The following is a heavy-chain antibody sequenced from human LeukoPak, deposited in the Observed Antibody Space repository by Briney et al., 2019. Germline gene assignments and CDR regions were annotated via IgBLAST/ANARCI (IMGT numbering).Heavy chain of an antibody. CDR1: GGTFSSYA. V-gene: IGHV1-69*04. CDR3: ARELVEEQLWLQASPNFDY. Sequence: GASVKVSCKASGGTFSSYAISWVRQAPGQGLEWMGRIIPILGIANYAQKFQGRVTITADKSTSTAYMELSSLRSEDTAVYYCARELVEEQLWLQASPNFDYWGQGTLVTVSS. J-gene: IGHJ4*02. CDR2: IIPILGIA. D-gene: IGHD5-18*01.